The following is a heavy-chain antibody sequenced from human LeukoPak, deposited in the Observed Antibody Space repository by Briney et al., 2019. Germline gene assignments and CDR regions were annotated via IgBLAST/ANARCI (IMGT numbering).Heavy chain of an antibody. J-gene: IGHJ5*02. V-gene: IGHV3-9*01. CDR3: AKDRTDILTGYLYA. D-gene: IGHD3-9*01. CDR1: GFTFDDYA. Sequence: PGGSLRLSCAASGFTFDDYAMHWVRQAPGKGLEWVSGISWNNGSIGYADSVKGRFTISRDNAKNSLYLQMNSLRAEDTALYYCAKDRTDILTGYLYAWGQGTLVTVSS. CDR2: ISWNNGSI.